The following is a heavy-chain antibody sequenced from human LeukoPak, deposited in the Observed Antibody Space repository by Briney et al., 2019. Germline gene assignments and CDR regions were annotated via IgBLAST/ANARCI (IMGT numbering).Heavy chain of an antibody. V-gene: IGHV3-53*01. CDR3: ARGPYDTSGYFVS. J-gene: IGHJ4*02. CDR1: GFTFSANY. CDR2: IYDSGRT. D-gene: IGHD3-22*01. Sequence: PGGSLRLSCAASGFTFSANYMSWVRQAPGKGLEWVSVIYDSGRTYYADSVKGRFTISRDNSKNTLYLQMNSLRADDTAVYYCARGPYDTSGYFVSWGQGTLVTVSS.